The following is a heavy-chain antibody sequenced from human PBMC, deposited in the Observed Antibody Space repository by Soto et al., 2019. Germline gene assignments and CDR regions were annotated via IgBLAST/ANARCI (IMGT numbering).Heavy chain of an antibody. CDR3: ARDLAAGDL. Sequence: QEQLVQSGAEVKEPGASVKVSCKASGYTFINYYIHWVRQAPGQGLEWMAIINPMGGSTNYAQEFQGRVTLTSDTSTSTVYMELSSLRFEDTALFYWARDLAAGDLWGRGTLVTVSS. V-gene: IGHV1-46*01. J-gene: IGHJ5*02. CDR1: GYTFINYY. D-gene: IGHD6-13*01. CDR2: INPMGGST.